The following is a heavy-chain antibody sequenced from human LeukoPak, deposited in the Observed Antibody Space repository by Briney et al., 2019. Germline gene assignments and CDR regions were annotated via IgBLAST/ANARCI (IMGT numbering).Heavy chain of an antibody. CDR1: GGSISSYY. J-gene: IGHJ6*02. CDR2: IYYSGST. V-gene: IGHV4-59*01. CDR3: ARALRARITGTTASVYGMDV. D-gene: IGHD1-20*01. Sequence: PSETLSLTCTVSGGSISSYYWSWIRQPPGRGLEWIGYIYYSGSTNYNPSLKSRVAISVDTSKNQFSLKLSSVTAADTAVYYCARALRARITGTTASVYGMDVWGQGTTVTVSS.